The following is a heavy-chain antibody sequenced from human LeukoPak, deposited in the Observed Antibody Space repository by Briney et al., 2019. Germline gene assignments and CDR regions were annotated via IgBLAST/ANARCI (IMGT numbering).Heavy chain of an antibody. Sequence: SETLSLTCTVSGGSISSSGYYWGWIRQPPGKGLEWIGSIYYSGSTYYNPSLKSRLTISVDTSKNYFSLKLSSVTAADTAVYYCAGHRYYGSGTYPNWFDPWGQGTLVTVSS. CDR1: GGSISSSGYY. D-gene: IGHD3-10*01. V-gene: IGHV4-39*01. J-gene: IGHJ5*02. CDR2: IYYSGST. CDR3: AGHRYYGSGTYPNWFDP.